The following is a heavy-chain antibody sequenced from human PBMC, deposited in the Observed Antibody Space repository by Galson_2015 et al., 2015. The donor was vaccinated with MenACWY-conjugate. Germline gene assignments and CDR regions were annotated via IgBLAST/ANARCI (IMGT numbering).Heavy chain of an antibody. V-gene: IGHV4-39*07. J-gene: IGHJ5*02. CDR2: VFYNGTT. CDR1: GAAITSSDYY. CDR3: ARDSDGDNDWFDP. Sequence: SETLSLTCTASGAAITSSDYYGGWIRQPPGKGLECIGTVFYNGTTYYNPSLKSRVTISLDTSKNQFSLNLRSVTAADTAVYYCARDSDGDNDWFDPWGQGTLVTVSS. D-gene: IGHD4-17*01.